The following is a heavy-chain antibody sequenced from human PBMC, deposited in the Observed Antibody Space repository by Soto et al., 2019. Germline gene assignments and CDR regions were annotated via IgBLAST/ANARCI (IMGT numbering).Heavy chain of an antibody. CDR1: GGSISSRTYY. D-gene: IGHD3-22*01. V-gene: IGHV4-39*01. CDR2: IYYSGNT. CDR3: ATYYASKLGGMDV. J-gene: IGHJ6*02. Sequence: QLQLQESGPGLVKPSETLSLTCTVSGGSISSRTYYWAWIRQPPGKGLEWIANIYYSGNTYYNPSLKSRVTMSVDTSTNQFSLKLSSVTAADTAVYFCATYYASKLGGMDVWGQGTTVSVSS.